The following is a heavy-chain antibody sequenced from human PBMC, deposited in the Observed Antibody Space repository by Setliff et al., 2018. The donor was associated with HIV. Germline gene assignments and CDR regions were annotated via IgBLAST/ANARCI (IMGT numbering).Heavy chain of an antibody. CDR2: IRSSGDT. CDR3: TIPASSLAPN. Sequence: PSETLSLTCTVSGGSISSSRYYWGWIRQPPGKGLEWIASIRSSGDTYYNPSLQSRVIISVDTSNNQISLKLTPVTAADTAVYYCTIPASSLAPNWGRGTQVTVSS. V-gene: IGHV4-39*01. J-gene: IGHJ4*02. CDR1: GGSISSSRYY.